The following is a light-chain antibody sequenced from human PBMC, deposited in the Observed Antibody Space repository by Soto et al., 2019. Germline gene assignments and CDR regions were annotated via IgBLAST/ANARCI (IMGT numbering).Light chain of an antibody. Sequence: PGERATLSCRASQSVSSSYFAWYQQKPGQAPRLLIYAASNRATGIPDRFSGSGSGTDFTLTISRLEPEDFAVYYCQQYGELPGTFGQGTKVEIK. CDR1: QSVSSSY. J-gene: IGKJ1*01. CDR2: AAS. CDR3: QQYGELPGT. V-gene: IGKV3-20*01.